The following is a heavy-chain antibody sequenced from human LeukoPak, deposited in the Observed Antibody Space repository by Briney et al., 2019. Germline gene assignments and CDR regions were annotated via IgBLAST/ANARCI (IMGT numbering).Heavy chain of an antibody. CDR3: TRALVRATMVWYFDL. J-gene: IGHJ2*01. CDR2: IYYSGST. V-gene: IGHV4-59*01. Sequence: SETLSLTCTVSGGSISSYYWSWIRQPPGRGLEWIGYIYYSGSTNYNPSLKSRVTISVDTSKNQFSLKLSSVTAADTAVYYCTRALVRATMVWYFDLWGRGTLVTVSS. D-gene: IGHD5-12*01. CDR1: GGSISSYY.